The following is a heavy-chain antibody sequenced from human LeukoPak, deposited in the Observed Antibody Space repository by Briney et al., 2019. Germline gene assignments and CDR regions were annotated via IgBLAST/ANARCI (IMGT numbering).Heavy chain of an antibody. J-gene: IGHJ4*02. CDR3: ATPRSYYYDSSGYYSLDY. CDR2: ISAYNGNT. Sequence: GASVKVSCKASGYTFTSYGISWVRQAPGQGLEWMGWISAYNGNTNYAQKLQGRVTMTTDTSTSTAYMELRSLRSEDTAVYYCATPRSYYYDSSGYYSLDYWGQGTLVTVSS. CDR1: GYTFTSYG. V-gene: IGHV1-18*01. D-gene: IGHD3-22*01.